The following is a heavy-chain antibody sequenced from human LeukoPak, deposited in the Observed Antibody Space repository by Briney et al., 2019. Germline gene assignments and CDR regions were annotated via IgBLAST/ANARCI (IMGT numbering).Heavy chain of an antibody. J-gene: IGHJ6*03. D-gene: IGHD1-26*01. Sequence: PGGSLRLSCAASGFTFSSYAMSWVRQPPGKGLEWIGSIYYSGSTYYNPSLKSRVTISVDTSKNQFSLKLSSVTAADTAVYYCARQEWELKYYYYYYYMDVWGKGTTVTVSS. V-gene: IGHV4-38-2*01. CDR1: GFTFSSYA. CDR3: ARQEWELKYYYYYYYMDV. CDR2: IYYSGST.